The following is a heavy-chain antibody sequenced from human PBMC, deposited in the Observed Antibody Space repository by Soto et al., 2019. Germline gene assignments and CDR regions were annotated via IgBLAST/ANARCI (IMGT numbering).Heavy chain of an antibody. CDR1: GYTLTELS. CDR3: ATGIMITFGGVIVPPLDY. Sequence: GESLKISCKVSGYTLTELSMHWVRQAPGKGLEWMGGFDPEDGETIYAQKFQGRVTMTEDTSTDTAYMELSSLRSEDTAVYYCATGIMITFGGVIVPPLDYWGQGTLVTVSS. CDR2: FDPEDGET. J-gene: IGHJ4*02. D-gene: IGHD3-16*02. V-gene: IGHV1-24*01.